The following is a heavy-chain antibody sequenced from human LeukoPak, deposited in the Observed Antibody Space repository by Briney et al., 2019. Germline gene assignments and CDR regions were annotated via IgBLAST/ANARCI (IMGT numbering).Heavy chain of an antibody. CDR1: GFAFSSYA. CDR2: ISYDGYNR. V-gene: IGHV3-30*01. J-gene: IGHJ6*03. CDR3: ARDAPGLPHYYYYYMDV. D-gene: IGHD1-14*01. Sequence: PGRSLRLSCGASGFAFSSYAVHWVRQAPGKGLEWVAVISYDGYNRKFADSVRGRFTISRDNSKNTLYLQMNSLRGEDTAVYYCARDAPGLPHYYYYYMDVWGKGTTVTVSS.